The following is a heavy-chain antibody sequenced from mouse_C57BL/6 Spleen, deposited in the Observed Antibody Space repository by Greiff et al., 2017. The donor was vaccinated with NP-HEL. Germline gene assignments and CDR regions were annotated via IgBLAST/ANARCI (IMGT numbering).Heavy chain of an antibody. Sequence: EVKLVESGGGLVQPGGSLSLSCAASGFTFTDYYMSWVRQPPGKALEWLGFIRNKANGYTTEYSASVKGRFTISRDNSQSILYLQMNALRAEDSATYYCARSLSYYGISLAWFAYWGQGTLVTVSA. D-gene: IGHD1-1*01. CDR1: GFTFTDYY. CDR2: IRNKANGYTT. CDR3: ARSLSYYGISLAWFAY. V-gene: IGHV7-3*01. J-gene: IGHJ3*01.